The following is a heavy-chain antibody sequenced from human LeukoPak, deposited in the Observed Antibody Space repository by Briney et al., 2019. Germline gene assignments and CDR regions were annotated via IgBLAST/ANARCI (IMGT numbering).Heavy chain of an antibody. J-gene: IGHJ6*03. D-gene: IGHD6-19*01. CDR2: ISAYNGNT. Sequence: ASAKVSCKASGYTFTSYGISWVRQAPGQGLEWMGWISAYNGNTNYAQKLQGRVTMTTDTSTSTAYMELRSLRSDDTAVYYCARDRSSGWFYYYYYMDVWGKGTTVTISS. CDR1: GYTFTSYG. V-gene: IGHV1-18*01. CDR3: ARDRSSGWFYYYYYMDV.